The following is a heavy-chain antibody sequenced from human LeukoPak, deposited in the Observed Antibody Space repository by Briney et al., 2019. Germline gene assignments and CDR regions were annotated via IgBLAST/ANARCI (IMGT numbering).Heavy chain of an antibody. D-gene: IGHD4-17*01. CDR2: INPSGGST. V-gene: IGHV1-46*01. J-gene: IGHJ6*02. CDR3: ARDPRTTGKSNYGMDV. CDR1: GYTFTSYY. Sequence: ASVKVSFTASGYTFTSYYMHWVRQAPGQGLEWMGIINPSGGSTSYAQKFQGRVTMTRDTSTSTVYMELSSLRSEDTAVYYCARDPRTTGKSNYGMDVWGQGTTVTVSS.